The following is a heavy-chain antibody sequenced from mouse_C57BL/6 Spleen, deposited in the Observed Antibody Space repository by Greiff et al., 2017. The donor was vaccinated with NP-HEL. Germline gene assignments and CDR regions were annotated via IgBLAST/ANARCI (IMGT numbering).Heavy chain of an antibody. V-gene: IGHV5-9*01. CDR2: ISGGGGNT. J-gene: IGHJ2*01. Sequence: EVQGVESGGGLVKPGGSLKLSCAASGFTFSSYTMSWVRQTPEKRLEWVATISGGGGNTYYPDSVKGRFTISRDNAKNTLYLQMSSLRSEDTALYYCARQDYLGYFDYWGQGTTLTVSS. CDR1: GFTFSSYT. CDR3: ARQDYLGYFDY. D-gene: IGHD2-13*01.